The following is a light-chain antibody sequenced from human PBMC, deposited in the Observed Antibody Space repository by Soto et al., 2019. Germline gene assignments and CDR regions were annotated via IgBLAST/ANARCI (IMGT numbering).Light chain of an antibody. Sequence: EVVLTQSPGTLSLSPLEIAGTCFMASKSVSNYVAWYQQKSGQPPRLLIYGASSRASVIPDWIRGSGSGTDFSLTISRVETEDFALYYCQQYGSSLTFGLGTKVDI. V-gene: IGKV3-20*01. CDR3: QQYGSSLT. CDR2: GAS. CDR1: KSVSNY. J-gene: IGKJ1*01.